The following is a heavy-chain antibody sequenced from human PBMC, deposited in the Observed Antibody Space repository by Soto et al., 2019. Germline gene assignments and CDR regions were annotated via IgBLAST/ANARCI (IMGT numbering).Heavy chain of an antibody. CDR2: INSDGSST. Sequence: RGSLRLSCAASGFTFRSYWMQWVRQAPGKGLVWVSWINSDGSSTSYADSVKGRFTISRDNAKNTLYLQMNSLRAEDTAVYYCASGGSSLNFDSWGQGTLVTVSS. V-gene: IGHV3-74*01. CDR1: GFTFRSYW. J-gene: IGHJ4*02. CDR3: ASGGSSLNFDS. D-gene: IGHD6-6*01.